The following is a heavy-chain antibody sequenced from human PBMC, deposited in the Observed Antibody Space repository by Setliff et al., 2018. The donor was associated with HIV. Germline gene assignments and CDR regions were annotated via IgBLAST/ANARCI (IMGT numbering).Heavy chain of an antibody. CDR2: ISGSGGST. CDR1: GFTFSSFW. V-gene: IGHV3-23*01. D-gene: IGHD2-15*01. J-gene: IGHJ4*02. CDR3: ARDSGYCSGDSCYSGLDY. Sequence: PGESLKISCAASGFTFSSFWMSWVRQAPGKGLEWVSAISGSGGSTYYADSVKGRFTISRDNSKNTLYLQMNSLRAEDTAVFYCARDSGYCSGDSCYSGLDYWGQGTLVTVSS.